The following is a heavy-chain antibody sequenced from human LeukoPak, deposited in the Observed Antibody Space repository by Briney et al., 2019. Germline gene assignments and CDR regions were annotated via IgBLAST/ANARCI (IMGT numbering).Heavy chain of an antibody. V-gene: IGHV4-59*08. Sequence: SETLSLTCSVSGGSINSYYWSWIRQAPGKGLGWIGFVSYSGTTNYKPSLQSRVTISVDTSNNRFSLRVTSLTATDTAVYFCVRHLSSGRPAFDIWGQGTTVTVSS. CDR3: VRHLSSGRPAFDI. CDR1: GGSINSYY. CDR2: VSYSGTT. D-gene: IGHD6-6*01. J-gene: IGHJ3*02.